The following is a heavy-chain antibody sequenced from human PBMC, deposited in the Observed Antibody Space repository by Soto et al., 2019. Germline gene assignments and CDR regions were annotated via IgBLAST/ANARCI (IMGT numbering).Heavy chain of an antibody. CDR2: IKSKTDGGTT. Sequence: GGSLRLSCAASGFTFSNAWMNWVRQAPGKGLEWVGRIKSKTDGGTTDYAAPVKGRFTISRDDSKNTLYLQMNSLKTEDTAVYYCTTERVEQLAPELDYWGQGTLVTVSS. CDR3: TTERVEQLAPELDY. D-gene: IGHD6-6*01. V-gene: IGHV3-15*07. CDR1: GFTFSNAW. J-gene: IGHJ4*02.